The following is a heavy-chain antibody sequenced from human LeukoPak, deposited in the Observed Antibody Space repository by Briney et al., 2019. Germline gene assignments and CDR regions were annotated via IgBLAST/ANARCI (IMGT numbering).Heavy chain of an antibody. J-gene: IGHJ4*02. D-gene: IGHD3-10*01. V-gene: IGHV4-4*07. CDR3: ARVSYYYGSGSYLVDY. Sequence: SETLSLTCTVSGGSISSYYWSWVRQPAGKGLEWIGRIYTSGSTNYNPSLKSRVTMSVDTSKNQFSLKLSSVTAADTAVSYCARVSYYYGSGSYLVDYWGQGTLVTVSS. CDR1: GGSISSYY. CDR2: IYTSGST.